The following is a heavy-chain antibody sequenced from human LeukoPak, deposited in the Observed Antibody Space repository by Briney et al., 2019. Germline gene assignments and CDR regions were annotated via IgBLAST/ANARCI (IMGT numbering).Heavy chain of an antibody. CDR2: ISYDGSNK. CDR1: GFTFSSYG. J-gene: IGHJ6*02. Sequence: GGSPRLSCAASGFTFSSYGMHWVRQAPGKGLEWVAVISYDGSNKYYADSVKGRFTISRDNSKNTLYLQMNSLRAEDTAVYYCAKGGAYCGGDCYLYGMDVWGQGTTVTVSS. CDR3: AKGGAYCGGDCYLYGMDV. D-gene: IGHD2-21*02. V-gene: IGHV3-30*18.